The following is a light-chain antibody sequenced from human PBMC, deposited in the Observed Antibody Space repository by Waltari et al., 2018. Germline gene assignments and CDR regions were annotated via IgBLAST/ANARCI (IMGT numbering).Light chain of an antibody. Sequence: QSVLTEPPPVCGAPGPRVTISCSGSISNIGAGYDVHWYRQLPGTAPKLLIYGNINRPSGVPDRFSGSKSGTSASLAITGLQDEDEADYYCQSYDSSLSGSGVFGTGTKVTVL. CDR3: QSYDSSLSGSGV. J-gene: IGLJ1*01. CDR2: GNI. V-gene: IGLV1-40*01. CDR1: ISNIGAGYD.